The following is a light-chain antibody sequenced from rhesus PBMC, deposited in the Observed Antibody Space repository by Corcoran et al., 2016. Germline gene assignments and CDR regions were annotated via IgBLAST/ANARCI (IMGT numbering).Light chain of an antibody. J-gene: IGKJ4*01. CDR2: GSS. V-gene: IGKV3-42*03. CDR3: QQCLNWPLT. CDR1: QSVSNN. Sequence: EIVMTQFPATLSLSPGERATLSCRASQSVSNNLAWSQQKPGQAPTLLIYGSSNRATGIPDRVSGSGSGTDFTLTISSLDPEDFAVYYCQQCLNWPLTFGGGTKVEIK.